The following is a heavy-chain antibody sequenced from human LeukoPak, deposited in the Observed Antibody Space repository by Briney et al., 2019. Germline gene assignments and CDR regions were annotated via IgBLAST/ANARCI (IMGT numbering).Heavy chain of an antibody. CDR2: IIPILGIA. CDR3: ARGGADSSLVIRDYYYYYGMDV. J-gene: IGHJ6*02. CDR1: GGTFSSYA. V-gene: IGHV1-69*04. Sequence: GSSVKVSCKASGGTFSSYAISWVRQAPGQGLEWMGRIIPILGIANYAQKFQGRVTITADKSTSTAYMELSSLRSEDTAVYYCARGGADSSLVIRDYYYYYGMDVWGQGTTVTVSS. D-gene: IGHD3-22*01.